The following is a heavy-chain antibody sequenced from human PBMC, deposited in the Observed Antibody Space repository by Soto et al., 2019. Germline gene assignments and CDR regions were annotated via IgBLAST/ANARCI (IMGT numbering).Heavy chain of an antibody. CDR1: GFTFSSYA. J-gene: IGHJ6*02. D-gene: IGHD3-3*01. V-gene: IGHV3-30-3*01. CDR3: ARVRSDFWSGYYTSNYYGMDV. Sequence: GSLRLSCAASGFTFSSYAMHWVRQAPGKGLEWVAVTSYDGSNKYYADSVKGRFTISRDNSKNTLYLQMNSLRAEDTAVYYCARVRSDFWSGYYTSNYYGMDVWGQGTTVTVSS. CDR2: TSYDGSNK.